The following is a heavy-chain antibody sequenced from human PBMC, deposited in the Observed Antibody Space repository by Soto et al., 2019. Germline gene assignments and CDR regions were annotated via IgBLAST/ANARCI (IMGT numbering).Heavy chain of an antibody. CDR1: GDSISRGGYY. Sequence: QVQLQESGPGLVKPSQTLSLSCTVSGDSISRGGYYWNWIRQHPRKGLEWIGYIYHSGRTNYNPSLKSPVTISVDTSKNQLSLELTNVTAADTAVYYWVRDGAGAYGLGWSGPWGQGILVTVSS. D-gene: IGHD2-21*01. V-gene: IGHV4-31*01. J-gene: IGHJ5*02. CDR3: VRDGAGAYGLGWSGP. CDR2: IYHSGRT.